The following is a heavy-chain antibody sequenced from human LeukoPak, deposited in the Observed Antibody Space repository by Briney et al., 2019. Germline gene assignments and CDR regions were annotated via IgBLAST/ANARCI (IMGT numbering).Heavy chain of an antibody. J-gene: IGHJ3*02. CDR1: GFTFSSYA. V-gene: IGHV3-30*04. CDR2: ISFDGRKK. Sequence: GGSLRLSCAASGFTFSSYAMHWVRQAPGKGLEWVTEISFDGRKKTYVDSVKGRFTISRDSPKNTVYLQMDSLRAEDTAVYYCARGAEKILSFGEYPSDAFDIWGQGTMVSVTS. D-gene: IGHD3-10*01. CDR3: ARGAEKILSFGEYPSDAFDI.